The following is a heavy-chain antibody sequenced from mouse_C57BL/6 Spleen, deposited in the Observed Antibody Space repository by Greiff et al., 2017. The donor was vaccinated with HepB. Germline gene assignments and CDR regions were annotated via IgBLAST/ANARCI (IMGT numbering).Heavy chain of an antibody. CDR3: ARRGNWDDWYFDV. V-gene: IGHV1-69*01. J-gene: IGHJ1*03. CDR2: IDPSDSYT. CDR1: GYTFTSYW. D-gene: IGHD4-1*01. Sequence: QVQLQQPGAELVMPGASVKLSCKASGYTFTSYWMHWVKQRPGQGLEWIGEIDPSDSYTNYNQKFKGKSTLTVDKSSSTAYMQLSSLTSEDSAVYYCARRGNWDDWYFDVWGTGTTVTVSS.